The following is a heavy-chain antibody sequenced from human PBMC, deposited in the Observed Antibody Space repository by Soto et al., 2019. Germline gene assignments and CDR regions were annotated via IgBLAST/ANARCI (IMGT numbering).Heavy chain of an antibody. CDR1: GNTVPNYA. CDR2: INGGNGNT. D-gene: IGHD5-12*01. CDR3: VKDSPIGSVFSGHDDIDS. J-gene: IGHJ4*02. V-gene: IGHV1-3*01. Sequence: ASVKVSCKASGNTVPNYAIHWVRQAPGQRLEWMGWINGGNGNTYYSEHFQGRVTFTRDTSAGTAYMEVSSLRPEDTAMYYCVKDSPIGSVFSGHDDIDSWGQGTPVTVSS.